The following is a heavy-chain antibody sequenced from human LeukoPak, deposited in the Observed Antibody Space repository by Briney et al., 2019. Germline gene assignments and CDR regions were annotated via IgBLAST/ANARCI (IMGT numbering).Heavy chain of an antibody. D-gene: IGHD6-13*01. CDR2: ITGSGDTT. CDR1: GFTFSSYA. J-gene: IGHJ4*02. Sequence: PGGSLRLSCAASGFTFSSYAVTWVRQAPGKGLEWVSGITGSGDTTFYADSVKGRFTISSENSKNTLYLQMHSLRAEDTAVYYCVKDYSTIPAAANPLFDSWGQGALVTVSS. V-gene: IGHV3-23*01. CDR3: VKDYSTIPAAANPLFDS.